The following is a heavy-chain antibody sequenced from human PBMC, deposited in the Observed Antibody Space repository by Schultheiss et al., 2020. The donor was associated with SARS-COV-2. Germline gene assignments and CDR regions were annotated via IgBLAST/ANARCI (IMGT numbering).Heavy chain of an antibody. J-gene: IGHJ4*02. CDR2: ISSSSSYI. V-gene: IGHV3-21*01. CDR3: ARDDYGDWALDY. D-gene: IGHD4-17*01. CDR1: GFTFSSYS. Sequence: GGSLRLSCAASGFTFSSYSMNWVRQAPGKGLEWVSSISSSSSYIYYADSVKGRFTISRDNSKNTLYLQMNSLRAEDTAVYYCARDDYGDWALDYWGQGTLVTVSS.